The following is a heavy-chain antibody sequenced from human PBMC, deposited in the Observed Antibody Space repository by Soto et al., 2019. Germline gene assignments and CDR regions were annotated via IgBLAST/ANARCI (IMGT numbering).Heavy chain of an antibody. Sequence: QVQLQESGPGLVQPSETLSLTCVGVSFGTYYWSWIRQPPGKGLEWLGYIFSSEHFKYNPSLKSLLTISVDPAKTHVSLRLPSVTAPDTAGYCCATEGGGYRFDHWGQGTLVTVSS. CDR1: VSFGTYY. CDR2: IFSSEHF. CDR3: ATEGGGYRFDH. J-gene: IGHJ4*02. V-gene: IGHV4-59*01. D-gene: IGHD3-16*02.